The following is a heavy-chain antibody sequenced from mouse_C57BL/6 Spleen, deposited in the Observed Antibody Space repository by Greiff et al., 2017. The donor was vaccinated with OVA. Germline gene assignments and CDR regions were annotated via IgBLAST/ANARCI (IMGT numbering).Heavy chain of an antibody. CDR1: GFTFSDYY. CDR3: ARDESNYWYFDV. Sequence: EVQLVESEGGLVQPGSSMKLSCTASGFTFSDYYMAWVRQVPEKGLEWVANINYDGSSTYYLDSLKSRFIISRDNAKNILYLQMSSLKSEDTATYYCARDESNYWYFDVWGTGTTVTVSS. J-gene: IGHJ1*03. D-gene: IGHD2-5*01. V-gene: IGHV5-16*01. CDR2: INYDGSST.